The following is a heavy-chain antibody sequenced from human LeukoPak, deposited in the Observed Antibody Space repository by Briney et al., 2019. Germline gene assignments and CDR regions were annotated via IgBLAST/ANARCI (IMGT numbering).Heavy chain of an antibody. D-gene: IGHD2-2*02. V-gene: IGHV5-51*01. CDR1: GYSFTSYW. J-gene: IGHJ6*02. CDR2: IYPGDSDT. Sequence: GESLKISCKGSGYSFTSYWIGWVRQMPGKGLEWMGIIYPGDSDTRYSPSFQGQVTISADKSISTAYLQWSSLKASDTAMYYCARHVGGYCSSTSCYKLAYYGMDVWGQGTTVTVSS. CDR3: ARHVGGYCSSTSCYKLAYYGMDV.